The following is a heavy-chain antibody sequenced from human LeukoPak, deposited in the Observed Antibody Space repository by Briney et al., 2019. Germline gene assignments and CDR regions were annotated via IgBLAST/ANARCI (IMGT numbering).Heavy chain of an antibody. CDR1: GYTFTSYG. Sequence: ASVKVSCKASGYTFTSYGISWVRQAPGQGLEWMGWISAYNGNTNYAQKLQGRVTMTRDTSISTAYMELSRLRSDDTAVYYCARADYDFWSGYYDYWGQGTLVTVSS. CDR2: ISAYNGNT. CDR3: ARADYDFWSGYYDY. V-gene: IGHV1-18*01. D-gene: IGHD3-3*01. J-gene: IGHJ4*02.